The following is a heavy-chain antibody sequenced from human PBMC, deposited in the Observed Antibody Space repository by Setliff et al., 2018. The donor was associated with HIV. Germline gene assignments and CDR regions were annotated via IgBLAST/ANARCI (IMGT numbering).Heavy chain of an antibody. CDR1: GFTVSSNE. Sequence: GGSLRLSCAAPGFTVSSNEMSWVRQAPGKGLEWVSSISGGSTYYADSRKGRFTISRDNAKNMLYLQMNTVRAEDTAVYYCARPMEIGRHPVAGLRDAFDIWGQGTMVTVSS. V-gene: IGHV3-66*04. J-gene: IGHJ3*02. CDR3: ARPMEIGRHPVAGLRDAFDI. D-gene: IGHD6-19*01. CDR2: ISGGST.